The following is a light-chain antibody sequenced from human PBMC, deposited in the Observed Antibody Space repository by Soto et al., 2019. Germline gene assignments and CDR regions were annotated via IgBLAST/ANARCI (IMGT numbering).Light chain of an antibody. V-gene: IGLV2-14*01. CDR2: EVS. J-gene: IGLJ3*02. CDR3: SSYTSSSNRV. Sequence: QSALTQPTSVAGSPGQSITSSCTGTSSDVGGYNYVSWYQQHPGKAPKLMIYEVSNRPSGVSNRFSGSKSGNTASLIISGLQAEDEADYSCSSYTSSSNRVFGGGTKLTV. CDR1: SSDVGGYNY.